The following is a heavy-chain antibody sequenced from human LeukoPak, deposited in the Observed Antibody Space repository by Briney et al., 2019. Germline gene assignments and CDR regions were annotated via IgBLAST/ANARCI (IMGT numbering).Heavy chain of an antibody. V-gene: IGHV3-21*01. D-gene: IGHD1-7*01. J-gene: IGHJ3*02. CDR1: GFTFSSYE. Sequence: GGSLRLSCAASGFTFSSYEMNWVRQAPGKGLEWVSSISSSSSYIYYADSVKGRFTISRDNAKNSLYLQMNSLRAEDTAVYYCGVGKGNFGAFDIWGQGTMVTVSS. CDR3: GVGKGNFGAFDI. CDR2: ISSSSSYI.